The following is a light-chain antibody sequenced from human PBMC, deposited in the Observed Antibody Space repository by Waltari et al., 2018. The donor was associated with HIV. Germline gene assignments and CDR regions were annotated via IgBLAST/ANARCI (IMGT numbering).Light chain of an antibody. CDR2: STS. Sequence: EIVMTQSPATLSVSPGEGATLSCRASPSVSSNLAWDQQRPGQTPRLLIFSTSTRATGVPARFSGSGSGTEFTLTISSLQSEDFAVYFCQQHNNWPLTFGGGTKVEIK. J-gene: IGKJ4*01. CDR3: QQHNNWPLT. CDR1: PSVSSN. V-gene: IGKV3-15*01.